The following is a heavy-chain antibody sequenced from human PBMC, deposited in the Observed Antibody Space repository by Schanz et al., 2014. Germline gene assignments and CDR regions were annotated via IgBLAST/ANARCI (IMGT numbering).Heavy chain of an antibody. CDR1: GFTFNSYA. J-gene: IGHJ6*02. V-gene: IGHV3-23*01. CDR2: ISHSGGSK. CDR3: AKGMGYCSGGTCYDYYYYGLDV. D-gene: IGHD2-15*01. Sequence: DVQLLESGGGLVQPGGSLRLSCAASGFTFNSYAMTWVRQAPGKGLEWVSSISHSGGSKYYADSVKGRFTISRDNSENTLYLQMNSLSADDTAVFYCAKGMGYCSGGTCYDYYYYGLDVRGRGTTVTVSS.